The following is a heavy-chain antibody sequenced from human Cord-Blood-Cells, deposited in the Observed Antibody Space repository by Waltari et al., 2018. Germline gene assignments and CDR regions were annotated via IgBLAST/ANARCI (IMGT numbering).Heavy chain of an antibody. V-gene: IGHV3-7*03. J-gene: IGHJ4*02. D-gene: IGHD7-27*01. Sequence: EVQLVESGGGLVQPGGSLRLSCAASGFTFSSYWSSWVRQAPGKGLEWVANIKQDGSEKYYVDSVKGRFTISRDNAKNSLYLQMNSLRAEDTAVYYCARVGAGDLPFDYWGQGTLVTVSS. CDR1: GFTFSSYW. CDR3: ARVGAGDLPFDY. CDR2: IKQDGSEK.